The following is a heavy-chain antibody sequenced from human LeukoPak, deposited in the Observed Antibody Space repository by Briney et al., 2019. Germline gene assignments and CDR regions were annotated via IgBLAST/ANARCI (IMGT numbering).Heavy chain of an antibody. CDR3: ARSRDGYNLAAFDI. CDR2: IYFSGST. D-gene: IGHD5-24*01. J-gene: IGHJ3*02. CDR1: GGSISSSNYY. Sequence: SETLSLTCTVSGGSISSSNYYWGWIRQPPGKGLEWIGSIYFSGSTYYNPSLKSRVTISVDTSKNQFSLKLSSVTAADTAVYYCARSRDGYNLAAFDIWGQGTMVTVSS. V-gene: IGHV4-39*07.